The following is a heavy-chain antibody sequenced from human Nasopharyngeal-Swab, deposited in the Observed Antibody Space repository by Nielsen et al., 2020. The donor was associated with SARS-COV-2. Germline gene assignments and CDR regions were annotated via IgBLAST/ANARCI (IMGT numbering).Heavy chain of an antibody. V-gene: IGHV4-30-4*01. Sequence: SETLSLTCSVSGGSISSGDYYWGWIRQPPGKGLEWIGYIYSSANTYYNPSLKSRVNMSVDMSKNQFSLKLSSVTAADTAVYYCAREVASANKNAFDIWGQGTMVTVSS. D-gene: IGHD2/OR15-2a*01. CDR1: GGSISSGDYY. CDR2: IYSSANT. CDR3: AREVASANKNAFDI. J-gene: IGHJ3*02.